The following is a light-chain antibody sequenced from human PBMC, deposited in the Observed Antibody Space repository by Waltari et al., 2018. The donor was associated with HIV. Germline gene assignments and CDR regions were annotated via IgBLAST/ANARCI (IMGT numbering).Light chain of an antibody. CDR2: WAS. CDR3: QQYHVTPPT. V-gene: IGKV4-1*01. J-gene: IGKJ1*01. Sequence: DIVMTQSPDSLAVSLGARATINCKSSQSVLHTSNNKNFLAWYQQKSGKAPKLLIYWASTRESGVPARFSGSGAGTNCTLTINSLQSEDVAVYYCQQYHVTPPTFGQGT. CDR1: QSVLHTSNNKNF.